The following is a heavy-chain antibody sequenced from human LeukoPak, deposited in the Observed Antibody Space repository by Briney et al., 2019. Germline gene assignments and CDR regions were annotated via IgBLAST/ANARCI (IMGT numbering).Heavy chain of an antibody. CDR3: TRVGATHFDY. D-gene: IGHD1-26*01. V-gene: IGHV3-9*01. CDR1: GFTFDDYA. CDR2: ISWNSGSI. Sequence: GGSLRLSCAASGFTFDDYAMHWVRQAPGKGLEWVSGISWNSGSIGYADSVKGRFTISRDNAKNSLYLQMNSLRAEDTALYYCTRVGATHFDYWGQGTLVTVSS. J-gene: IGHJ4*02.